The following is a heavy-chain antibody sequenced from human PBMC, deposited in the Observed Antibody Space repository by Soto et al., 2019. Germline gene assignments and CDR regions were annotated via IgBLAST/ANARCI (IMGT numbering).Heavy chain of an antibody. CDR2: ISGSGGST. V-gene: IGHV3-23*01. J-gene: IGHJ3*02. CDR1: GFTFSSYA. Sequence: EVQLLESGGGLVQPGGSLRLSCAASGFTFSSYAMSWVRQAPGKGLEWVSAISGSGGSTYYADYVKGRFTISRENSKTTLDLQMKGLRTEDTAVYYCAQIHQSSSLYLAAIDIWGQATMVTLAS. D-gene: IGHD6-13*01. CDR3: AQIHQSSSLYLAAIDI.